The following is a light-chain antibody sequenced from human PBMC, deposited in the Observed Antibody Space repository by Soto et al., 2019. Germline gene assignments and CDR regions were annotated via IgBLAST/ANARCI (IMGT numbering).Light chain of an antibody. J-gene: IGKJ4*01. Sequence: EIVLTQSPGILSLSPGERATLSCRASQNFNYTYLAWYQQKPGQAPRLLIYGASSRANGIPDRFSGSGSGTDFTLTINRLEPEDGAVYYCQQYDSSPLTFGGGTKVEIK. CDR3: QQYDSSPLT. CDR1: QNFNYTY. CDR2: GAS. V-gene: IGKV3-20*01.